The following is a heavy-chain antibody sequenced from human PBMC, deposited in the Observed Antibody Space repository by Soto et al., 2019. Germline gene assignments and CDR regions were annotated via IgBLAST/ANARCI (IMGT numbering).Heavy chain of an antibody. D-gene: IGHD3-16*02. CDR1: GLTFNSYA. CDR2: IWHDGTNK. V-gene: IGHV3-33*01. J-gene: IGHJ5*02. Sequence: QVQLVESGGGVVQPGRSLRLSGATTGLTFNSYAMHWVRQAPGKGLEWVAVIWHDGTNKYYADSVKGRFTISRDNSKNALYLQMNSLRAEDTAVYYWASGYDFVWGSSRTKEENSWGQGTLVTVSS. CDR3: ASGYDFVWGSSRTKEENS.